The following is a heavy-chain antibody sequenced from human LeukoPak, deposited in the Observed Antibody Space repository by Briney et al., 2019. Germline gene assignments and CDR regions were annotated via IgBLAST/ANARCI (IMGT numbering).Heavy chain of an antibody. V-gene: IGHV4-59*01. CDR2: IYYSGST. CDR1: GGSISSYY. J-gene: IGHJ4*02. Sequence: SETLSLTCTVSGGSISSYYWSWIRQPPGKGLEWIGYIYYSGSTNYNPSLKSRVTISVDTSKNQFSLKLSSVTAADTAVYYCARVPVDDSSGYYDEGNYWGQGTLVTVSS. CDR3: ARVPVDDSSGYYDEGNY. D-gene: IGHD3-22*01.